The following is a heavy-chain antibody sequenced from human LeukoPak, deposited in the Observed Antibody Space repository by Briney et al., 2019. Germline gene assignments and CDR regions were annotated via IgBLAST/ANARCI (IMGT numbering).Heavy chain of an antibody. CDR1: GGSISSTTYY. CDR3: ARNDGQWLEKFDP. CDR2: IYYSGST. J-gene: IGHJ5*02. Sequence: SETLSLTCIVSGGSISSTTYYWGWIRQPPGKRLEWIGSIYYSGSTYYNPSLKSRVTISVDTSKNQFSLKLSSVTAADTAVYYCARNDGQWLEKFDPWGQGTLVTVSS. V-gene: IGHV4-39*01. D-gene: IGHD6-19*01.